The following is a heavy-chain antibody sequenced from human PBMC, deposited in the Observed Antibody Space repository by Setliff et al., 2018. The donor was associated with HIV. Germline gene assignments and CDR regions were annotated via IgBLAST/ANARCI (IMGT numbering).Heavy chain of an antibody. J-gene: IGHJ4*02. Sequence: GESLKISCKGSVYSFTNYWVGWVRQMPGNGLEWMGLIWPDDSDTMYSPSFQGQVTMSADKSSSTAYLQWSSLKAPDTAMYYCARHGQEGSGSYYNRPFDYWGQGTLVTVSS. CDR2: IWPDDSDT. D-gene: IGHD3-10*01. V-gene: IGHV5-51*01. CDR1: VYSFTNYW. CDR3: ARHGQEGSGSYYNRPFDY.